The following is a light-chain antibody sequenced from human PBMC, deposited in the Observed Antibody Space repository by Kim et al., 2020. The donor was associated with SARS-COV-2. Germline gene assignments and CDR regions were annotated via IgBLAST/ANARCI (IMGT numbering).Light chain of an antibody. CDR1: NSNIGAGYD. Sequence: QSVLTQPPSASGTPGQRVTISCTGTNSNIGAGYDVHWYQQVPGIAPKLLIYGNTNRPSGVPDRLSGSKSGTSAPLAITGLQAEDEADYYCQSYDSSLRGSVFGGGTQLTVL. CDR2: GNT. V-gene: IGLV1-40*01. CDR3: QSYDSSLRGSV. J-gene: IGLJ3*02.